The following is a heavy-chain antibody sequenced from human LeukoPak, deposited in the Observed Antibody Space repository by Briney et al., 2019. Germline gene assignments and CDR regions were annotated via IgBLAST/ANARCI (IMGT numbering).Heavy chain of an antibody. CDR1: GFTFSSYE. CDR2: INWDGGST. J-gene: IGHJ4*02. Sequence: PGGSLRLSCAASGFTFSSYEMNWVRQAPGKGLEWVSGINWDGGSTGYADSVKGRFTISRDNAKISLYLQMNSLRADDTALYYCAAGDRNGWYFDYWGQGTLVTVCS. D-gene: IGHD6-19*01. V-gene: IGHV3-20*04. CDR3: AAGDRNGWYFDY.